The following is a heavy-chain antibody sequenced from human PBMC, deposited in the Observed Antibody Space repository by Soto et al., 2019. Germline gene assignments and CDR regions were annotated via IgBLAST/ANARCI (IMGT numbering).Heavy chain of an antibody. CDR1: GFTVSNSY. D-gene: IGHD2-21*01. J-gene: IGHJ4*02. CDR3: ARGFQRSFGY. Sequence: GSLRLSCAASGFTVSNSYMSWGRQAPGKGLEWVSVIYSGGSTYYADSVKGRFTISRDSSKNTLYLQMNSLRAEDTAVYYCARGFQRSFGYWGQGTLVTVSS. V-gene: IGHV3-53*01. CDR2: IYSGGST.